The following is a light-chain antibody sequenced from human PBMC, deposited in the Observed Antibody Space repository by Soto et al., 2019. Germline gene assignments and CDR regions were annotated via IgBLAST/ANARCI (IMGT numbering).Light chain of an antibody. CDR2: GAS. J-gene: IGKJ2*01. Sequence: EIVMTQSPATLSVSPGERATLSCRASQRVSSNLACYQQKPGQAPRLLIYGASTRATGIPARVSGSGSGTEFTLTISSLQSAEFAVYYCQQYNNWPLYTFGQGTKREIK. CDR1: QRVSSN. V-gene: IGKV3-15*01. CDR3: QQYNNWPLYT.